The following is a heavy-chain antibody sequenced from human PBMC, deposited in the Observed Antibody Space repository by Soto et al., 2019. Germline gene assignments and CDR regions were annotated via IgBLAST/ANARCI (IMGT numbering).Heavy chain of an antibody. CDR3: ARSDTTGPDY. Sequence: QVQLQESGPGLVKPSGTLSLTCTVSGGSMSRSNWWHCVRQSPGKGLEWIGEAHHSGPTNYNPSLKSRVTLSVDKSKNHFSLKLRSLTAAGTDVSYCARSDTTGPDYWGQGTLGTVS. V-gene: IGHV4-4*02. CDR1: GGSMSRSNW. J-gene: IGHJ4*02. CDR2: AHHSGPT. D-gene: IGHD4-17*01.